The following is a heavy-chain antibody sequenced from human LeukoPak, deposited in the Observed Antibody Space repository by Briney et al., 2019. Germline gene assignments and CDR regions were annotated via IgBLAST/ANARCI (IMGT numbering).Heavy chain of an antibody. J-gene: IGHJ4*02. CDR2: TCYRSKWRN. CDR1: GDSVSSNSAS. CDR3: ARGTGDSCKD. Sequence: SQTLSLTCAISGDSVSSNSASWNWIRQSPSRGLEWLGRTCYRSKWRNDYAVSVKSRITVSPDTSKNQFSLQLNSVTPEDTAVYYCARGTGDSCKDWGLGTLVTVSS. V-gene: IGHV6-1*01. D-gene: IGHD3-22*01.